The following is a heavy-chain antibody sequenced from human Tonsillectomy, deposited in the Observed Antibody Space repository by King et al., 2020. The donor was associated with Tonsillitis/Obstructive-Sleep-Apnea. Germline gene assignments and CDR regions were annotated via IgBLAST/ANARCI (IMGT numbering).Heavy chain of an antibody. J-gene: IGHJ3*02. CDR1: GISLSTGGVG. CDR3: ARGSYDSDAFDI. V-gene: IGHV2-5*02. D-gene: IGHD3-10*01. Sequence: TLKESGPTLVKPPQTLTLTCTFSGISLSTGGVGVDWIRQPPGKALEWLALIYWDDDKRYSPFLKSRLTITKDTSKNQVVLRMTNMDPVDTGTYFCARGSYDSDAFDIWGQGTMVTVSS. CDR2: IYWDDDK.